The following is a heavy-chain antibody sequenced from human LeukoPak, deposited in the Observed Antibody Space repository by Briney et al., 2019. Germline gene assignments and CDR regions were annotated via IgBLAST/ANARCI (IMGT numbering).Heavy chain of an antibody. CDR1: GFTFSSYW. CDR3: ARDGFDFWSGYYATYNWNYGTDY. Sequence: GGSLRLSCAASGFTFSSYWMSWVRQAPGKGLEWVANIKQDGSEKYYVDSVKGRFTISRDNAKNSLYLQMNSLRAEDTAVYYCARDGFDFWSGYYATYNWNYGTDYWGQGTLVTVSS. J-gene: IGHJ4*02. CDR2: IKQDGSEK. D-gene: IGHD3-3*01. V-gene: IGHV3-7*01.